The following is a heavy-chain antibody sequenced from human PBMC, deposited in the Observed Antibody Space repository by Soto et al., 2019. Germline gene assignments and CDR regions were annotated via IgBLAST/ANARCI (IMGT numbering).Heavy chain of an antibody. CDR3: ARVGPSVPYYHDSSPYTVENWFDP. V-gene: IGHV4-38-2*01. J-gene: IGHJ5*02. CDR1: GYSISSGYY. D-gene: IGHD3-22*01. Sequence: SETLSLTCAVSGYSISSGYYWGWLRQPPGKGLEWIGSFYHGGSTYYNPSLNSRVTLSIDMTNNHVSQILNSLTAADTAVYYCARVGPSVPYYHDSSPYTVENWFDPWGQRTLVHVSS. CDR2: FYHGGST.